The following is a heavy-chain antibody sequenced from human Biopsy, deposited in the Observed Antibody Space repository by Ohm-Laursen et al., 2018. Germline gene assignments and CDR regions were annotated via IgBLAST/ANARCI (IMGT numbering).Heavy chain of an antibody. CDR1: GYTFAGYY. J-gene: IGHJ6*02. CDR3: ARVPAYPSIDGYYGLDL. CDR2: INPNSGNA. V-gene: IGHV1-2*02. D-gene: IGHD3-9*01. Sequence: ASEKASCKTSGYTFAGYYLHSARQAPGHGLEWMGWINPNSGNANYAQSFQGRLTVTRDTSINTAYMELTSLTFDDTAIYYCARVPAYPSIDGYYGLDLWGQGTTVIVSS.